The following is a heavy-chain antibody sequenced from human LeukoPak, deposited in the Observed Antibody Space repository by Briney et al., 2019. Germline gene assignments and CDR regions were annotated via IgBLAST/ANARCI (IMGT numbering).Heavy chain of an antibody. J-gene: IGHJ4*02. CDR2: IRSKASGGTT. V-gene: IGHV3-49*04. Sequence: GGSLRLSCAASGFTFSDYSMNWVRQAPGKGLEWLGFIRSKASGGTTDYAAPVKGRFTISRDDSESLAYLQMSSLKTEDTAIYYCTRDLGYCSDTSCFMMDSWGQGTLVTVSS. CDR3: TRDLGYCSDTSCFMMDS. D-gene: IGHD2-2*01. CDR1: GFTFSDYS.